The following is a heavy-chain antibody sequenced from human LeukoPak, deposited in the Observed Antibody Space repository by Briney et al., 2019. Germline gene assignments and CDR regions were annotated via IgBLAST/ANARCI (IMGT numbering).Heavy chain of an antibody. CDR1: GFTFNTYT. D-gene: IGHD4-17*01. Sequence: GGSLRLSCAASGFTFNTYTMNWVRQAPGKGLEWVSYISGSSGIIDYADSVKGRFTISRDNSKNTLYLQMNSLRAEGTAVYYCAKDYGGDIDAFDIWGQGTMVTVSS. V-gene: IGHV3-48*01. CDR2: ISGSSGII. CDR3: AKDYGGDIDAFDI. J-gene: IGHJ3*02.